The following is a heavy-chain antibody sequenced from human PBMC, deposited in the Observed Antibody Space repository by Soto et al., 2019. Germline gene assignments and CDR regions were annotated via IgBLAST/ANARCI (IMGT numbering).Heavy chain of an antibody. CDR3: ARDRRSYYDSSGYTNPPYYYYGMDV. CDR2: ISAYNGNT. J-gene: IGHJ6*02. D-gene: IGHD3-22*01. Sequence: GASVKVSCKASGYTFTSYGISWVRQAPGQGLEWMGWISAYNGNTNYAQKLQGRVTMTTDTSTSTAYMELRSLRSEDTAVYYCARDRRSYYDSSGYTNPPYYYYGMDVWGQGTTVTVS. CDR1: GYTFTSYG. V-gene: IGHV1-18*04.